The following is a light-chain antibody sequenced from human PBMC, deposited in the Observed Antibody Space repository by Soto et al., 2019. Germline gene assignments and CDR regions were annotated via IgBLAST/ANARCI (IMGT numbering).Light chain of an antibody. CDR2: DAS. CDR1: QTISSW. J-gene: IGKJ1*01. CDR3: QQHKSYSWT. V-gene: IGKV1-5*01. Sequence: DIQMTQSPSTLSASVGDRVTITCRASQTISSWLAWYQQKPGIAPNLLIYDASSLESGVPSRFSGSGSGTEFTLTISSLQPDDFATYYCQQHKSYSWTFGQGTKVDIK.